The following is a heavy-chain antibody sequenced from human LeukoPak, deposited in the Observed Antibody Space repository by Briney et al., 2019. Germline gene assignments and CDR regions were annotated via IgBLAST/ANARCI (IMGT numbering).Heavy chain of an antibody. CDR3: ARGISSSDFDAFDI. Sequence: PSETLSLTCTVSGGSISSYYWSWIRQPPGKGLEWIGYIYYSGSTNYNPSLKSRVTISVDTSKNQFSLKLSSVTAADTAVYYCARGISSSDFDAFDIWGQGTMVTVSS. V-gene: IGHV4-59*01. CDR1: GGSISSYY. D-gene: IGHD6-6*01. J-gene: IGHJ3*02. CDR2: IYYSGST.